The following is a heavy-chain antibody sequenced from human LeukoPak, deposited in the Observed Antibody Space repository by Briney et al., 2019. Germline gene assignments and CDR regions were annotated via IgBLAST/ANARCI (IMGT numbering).Heavy chain of an antibody. CDR2: IPASGGST. CDR1: GFTFSSYA. V-gene: IGHV3-23*01. Sequence: GGSLRLSCAASGFTFSSYAMSWVRQAPGKGLEWVSSIPASGGSTYYADSVKGRFTISRDNSKNSLYLQMNSLRAEDTAVYYCAKDRVAAAGEGDYWGQGTLVTVSS. D-gene: IGHD6-13*01. J-gene: IGHJ4*02. CDR3: AKDRVAAAGEGDY.